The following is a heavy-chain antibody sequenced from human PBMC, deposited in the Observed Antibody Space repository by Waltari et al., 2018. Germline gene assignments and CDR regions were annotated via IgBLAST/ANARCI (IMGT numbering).Heavy chain of an antibody. J-gene: IGHJ3*02. CDR2: IYHSGST. Sequence: QVQLQESGPGLVKPSETLSLTCAVSGYSISSGYYWCWIRPPPGKGLEWIGSIYHSGSTYYNPSLKSRVTISVDTSKNQFSLKLSSVTAADTAVYYCAREDIIVVVAAKGSAFDIWGQGTMVTVSS. D-gene: IGHD2-15*01. CDR3: AREDIIVVVAAKGSAFDI. V-gene: IGHV4-38-2*02. CDR1: GYSISSGYY.